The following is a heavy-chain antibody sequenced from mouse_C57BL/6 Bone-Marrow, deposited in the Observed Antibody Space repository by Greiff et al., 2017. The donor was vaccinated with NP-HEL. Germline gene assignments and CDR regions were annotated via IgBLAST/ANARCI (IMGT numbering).Heavy chain of an antibody. J-gene: IGHJ3*01. CDR2: IDPSDSYT. CDR1: GYTFTSYW. Sequence: QVQLQQPGAELVMPGASVKLSCKASGYTFTSYWMHWVKQRPGQGLEWIGEIDPSDSYTNYNQKFKGKSTLTVDKSSSTAYMQLSSLTSDDSAVSYCAREGYYYWFAYWGQGTLVTVSA. CDR3: AREGYYYWFAY. D-gene: IGHD1-1*01. V-gene: IGHV1-69*01.